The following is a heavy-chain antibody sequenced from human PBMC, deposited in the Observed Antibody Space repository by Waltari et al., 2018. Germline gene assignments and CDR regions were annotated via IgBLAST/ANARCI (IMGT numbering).Heavy chain of an antibody. J-gene: IGHJ5*02. CDR3: ARGPLDDILTGYRPNWFDP. CDR2: IHHSGST. D-gene: IGHD3-9*01. V-gene: IGHV4-38-2*01. Sequence: QVQLQESGPGLVKPSETLSLTCAVSGYSISTDYYWVWIRQPPGKGLEWIGNIHHSGSTYYNPSLKSRVTISVDTSKNQFSLKLSSVTAADTAVYYCARGPLDDILTGYRPNWFDPWGQGTLVTVSS. CDR1: GYSISTDYY.